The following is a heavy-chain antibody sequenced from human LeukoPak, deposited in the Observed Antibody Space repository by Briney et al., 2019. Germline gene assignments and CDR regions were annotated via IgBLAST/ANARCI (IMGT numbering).Heavy chain of an antibody. Sequence: SETLSLTCSVSGGSISSSSYYWGWIRQPPGKGLEWIGSIYYSGSTYYNPSLKSRVTISVDTSKNQFSLKLSSVTAADTAVYYCARHVLSGYLNYWYFDLWGRGTLVTVSS. CDR1: GGSISSSSYY. CDR3: ARHVLSGYLNYWYFDL. J-gene: IGHJ2*01. V-gene: IGHV4-39*01. D-gene: IGHD3-3*01. CDR2: IYYSGST.